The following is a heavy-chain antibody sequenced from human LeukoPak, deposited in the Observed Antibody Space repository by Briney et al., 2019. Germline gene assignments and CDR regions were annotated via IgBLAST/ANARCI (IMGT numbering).Heavy chain of an antibody. CDR2: INPNGGNA. V-gene: IGHV1-8*01. J-gene: IGHJ6*03. Sequence: GASVKVSCKASGYTFSDYDINWVRQATGQGLEWMGWINPNGGNAGYAQKFQGGVTMTRNTSISTAYMELSSLRSEDTAVYYCARALAWGGSSYSYYYMDVWDKGTTVTVSS. CDR3: ARALAWGGSSYSYYYMDV. D-gene: IGHD1-26*01. CDR1: GYTFSDYD.